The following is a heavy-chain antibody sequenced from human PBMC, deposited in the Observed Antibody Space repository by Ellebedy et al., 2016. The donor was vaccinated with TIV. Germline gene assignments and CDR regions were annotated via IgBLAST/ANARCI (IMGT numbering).Heavy chain of an antibody. V-gene: IGHV1-18*01. CDR2: ISVSNGNI. CDR1: GYTLSHYG. Sequence: ASVKVSXXASGYTLSHYGISWVRQAPGQGLEWMGWISVSNGNIHQAQKFQDRITLTTDTSTNTAYMELKSLTSDDTAVYYCARETSRGYDYWGQGAQVTVSS. CDR3: ARETSRGYDY. J-gene: IGHJ4*02. D-gene: IGHD5-18*01.